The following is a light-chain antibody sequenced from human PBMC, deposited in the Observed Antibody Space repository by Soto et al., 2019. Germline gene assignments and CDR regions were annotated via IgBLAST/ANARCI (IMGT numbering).Light chain of an antibody. J-gene: IGKJ1*01. V-gene: IGKV1-5*03. Sequence: DIQMTQSPSTLSASIGDRVTITCRASQNIDHWLAWYQQKPGRAPKLLIYQASNLESGVPSRFSGSGSGTELTLTISSLQPDDFATYYCQQHKSYPRTFCQGTKVELK. CDR2: QAS. CDR3: QQHKSYPRT. CDR1: QNIDHW.